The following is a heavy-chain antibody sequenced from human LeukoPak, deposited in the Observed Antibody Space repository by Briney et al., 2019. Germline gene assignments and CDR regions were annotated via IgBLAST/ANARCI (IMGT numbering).Heavy chain of an antibody. CDR3: ARQVWSSGWYADGAFDI. CDR2: IYHSGST. V-gene: IGHV4-30-2*01. CDR1: GGSISSGGYS. Sequence: PSETLSLTCAVSGGSISSGGYSWSWIRQPPGKGLEWIGYIYHSGSTYYNPSLKSRVTISVDRSKNQFSLKLSSVTAADTAVYYCARQVWSSGWYADGAFDIWGQGTMVTVSS. D-gene: IGHD6-19*01. J-gene: IGHJ3*02.